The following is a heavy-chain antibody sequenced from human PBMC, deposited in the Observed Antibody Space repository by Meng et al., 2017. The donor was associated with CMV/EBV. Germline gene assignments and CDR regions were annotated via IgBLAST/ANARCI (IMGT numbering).Heavy chain of an antibody. CDR2: ISSSSTI. CDR3: ARDSSGLQQLTLHYYYYYGMDV. J-gene: IGHJ6*02. D-gene: IGHD4-11*01. CDR1: GFTFSDYY. Sequence: GESLKISCAASGFTFSDYYMNWVRQAPGKGLEWVSSISSSSTIYYADSVKGRFTISRDNAKNPLYLQMNSLRAEDTAVYYCARDSSGLQQLTLHYYYYYGMDVWGQGTTVTVSS. V-gene: IGHV3-69-1*02.